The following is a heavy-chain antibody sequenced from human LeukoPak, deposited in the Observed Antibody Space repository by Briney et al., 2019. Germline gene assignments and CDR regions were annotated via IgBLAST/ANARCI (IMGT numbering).Heavy chain of an antibody. V-gene: IGHV3-7*01. CDR1: GFTFSSYW. D-gene: IGHD3-16*01. Sequence: GGSLRLSCAASGFTFSSYWMSWVRQAPGKGLEWVANIKQDGSNKYYADSVKGRFTISRDNSKNTLYLQMNSLRAEDTAVYYCTREWSRNLYGTFDIWGQGTMVTVSS. CDR2: IKQDGSNK. CDR3: TREWSRNLYGTFDI. J-gene: IGHJ3*02.